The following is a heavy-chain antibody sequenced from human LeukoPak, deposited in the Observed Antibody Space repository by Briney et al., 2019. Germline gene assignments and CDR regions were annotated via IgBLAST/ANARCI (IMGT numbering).Heavy chain of an antibody. Sequence: PGGSLRLSCAASGFTFSNYEMNWVHQAPGKGLEWVSYISSIGTFIYYADSVKGRFSISRDNAKNSLFLQMNSLRAEDTAVYYCARGQLYTGSYLFDFWGQGTLVTVSS. CDR2: ISSIGTFI. J-gene: IGHJ4*02. V-gene: IGHV3-48*03. CDR1: GFTFSNYE. CDR3: ARGQLYTGSYLFDF. D-gene: IGHD1-26*01.